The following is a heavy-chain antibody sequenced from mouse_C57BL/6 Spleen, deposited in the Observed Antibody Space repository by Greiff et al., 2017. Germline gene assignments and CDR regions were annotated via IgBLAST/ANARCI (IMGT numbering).Heavy chain of an antibody. CDR2: IHPNSGST. V-gene: IGHV1-64*01. Sequence: QVHVKQPGAELVKPGASVKLSCKASGYTFTSYWMHWVKQRPGQGLEWIGMIHPNSGSTNYNEKFKSKATMTVDKSSSTAYMQISNLTSEDSAVYYCARGYSNYPYWGQGTTLTVSS. D-gene: IGHD2-5*01. J-gene: IGHJ2*01. CDR1: GYTFTSYW. CDR3: ARGYSNYPY.